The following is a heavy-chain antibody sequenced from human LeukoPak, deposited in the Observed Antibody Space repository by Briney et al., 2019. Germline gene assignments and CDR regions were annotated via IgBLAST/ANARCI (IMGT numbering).Heavy chain of an antibody. V-gene: IGHV4-34*01. Sequence: SETLSLTCGVYGGSFSDYYWSWIRQPPGKGLEWIGEINHSGSINYNPSLKSRGTISVDTSKNQLSLKLNSVTGADTAGYYCARSGAWLVDYWGQGTLVTVSS. CDR1: GGSFSDYY. J-gene: IGHJ4*02. D-gene: IGHD5-24*01. CDR3: ARSGAWLVDY. CDR2: INHSGSI.